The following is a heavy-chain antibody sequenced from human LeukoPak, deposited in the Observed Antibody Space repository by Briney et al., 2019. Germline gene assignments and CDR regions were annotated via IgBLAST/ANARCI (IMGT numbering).Heavy chain of an antibody. CDR3: ATESYSGSYLYAFDI. Sequence: ASVKVSCKVSGYTLTELSMHWVRQAPGKGLEWMGGFDPEDGETIYAQKFQGRVTMTEVTSTDTAYMELSSLRSEDTAVCYCATESYSGSYLYAFDIWGQGTMVTVSS. CDR2: FDPEDGET. V-gene: IGHV1-24*01. D-gene: IGHD1-26*01. CDR1: GYTLTELS. J-gene: IGHJ3*02.